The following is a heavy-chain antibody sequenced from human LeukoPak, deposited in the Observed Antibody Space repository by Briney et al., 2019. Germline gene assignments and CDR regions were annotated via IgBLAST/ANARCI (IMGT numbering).Heavy chain of an antibody. J-gene: IGHJ4*02. Sequence: SETLSLTCAVYGGSFSGYYWSWIRQLPGKGLEWIGEINHSGSTNYNPSLKSRVTISVDTSKNQFSLKLSSVTAADTAVYYCARAGGGYYDFWSGYYTPFFDYWGQGTLVTVSS. D-gene: IGHD3-3*01. CDR3: ARAGGGYYDFWSGYYTPFFDY. V-gene: IGHV4-34*01. CDR1: GGSFSGYY. CDR2: INHSGST.